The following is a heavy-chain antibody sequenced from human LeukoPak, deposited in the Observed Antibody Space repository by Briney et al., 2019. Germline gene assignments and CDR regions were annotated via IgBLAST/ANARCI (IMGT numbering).Heavy chain of an antibody. CDR1: GYTFTGYY. V-gene: IGHV1-2*02. Sequence: GASVKASCKASGYTFTGYYMHWVRQAPGQGLEWMGWINPNSGGTNYTQKFQGRVTMTRDTSISSAYMEMSRLRSDDTAVYYCARVITGSLTPYDYWGQGTLVTVSS. CDR2: INPNSGGT. J-gene: IGHJ4*02. D-gene: IGHD1-20*01. CDR3: ARVITGSLTPYDY.